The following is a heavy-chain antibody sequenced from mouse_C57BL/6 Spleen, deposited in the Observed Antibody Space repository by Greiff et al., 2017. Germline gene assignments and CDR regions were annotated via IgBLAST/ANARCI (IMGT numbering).Heavy chain of an antibody. CDR3: TAYYYGSSYVREDYFDY. D-gene: IGHD1-1*01. CDR2: IDPENGDT. J-gene: IGHJ2*01. CDR1: GFNFKDDY. V-gene: IGHV14-4*01. Sequence: EVQLQQSGAELVRPGASVKLSCTASGFNFKDDYMHWVKQRPEQGLEWIGWIDPENGDTEYASKFQGKATITADTSSNTAYLQLSSLTSEDTAVYYCTAYYYGSSYVREDYFDYWGQGTTLTVSS.